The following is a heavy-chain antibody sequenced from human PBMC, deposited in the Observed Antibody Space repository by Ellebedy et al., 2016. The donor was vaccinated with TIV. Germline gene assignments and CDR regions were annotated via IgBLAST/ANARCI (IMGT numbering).Heavy chain of an antibody. J-gene: IGHJ3*02. D-gene: IGHD4-17*01. Sequence: GESLKISXAASGFTFSNAWMSWVRQAPGKGLEWVANIKQDGSEKYYVDSVKGRFTISRDNAKNSLYLQMNSLRAEDTAVYYCARIKPGRDYLYAFDIWGQGTMVTVSS. V-gene: IGHV3-7*01. CDR3: ARIKPGRDYLYAFDI. CDR2: IKQDGSEK. CDR1: GFTFSNAW.